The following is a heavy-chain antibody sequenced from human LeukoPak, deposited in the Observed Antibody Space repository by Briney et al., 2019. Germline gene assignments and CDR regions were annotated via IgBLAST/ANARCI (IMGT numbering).Heavy chain of an antibody. CDR2: IYPGDSDT. D-gene: IGHD2-2*01. Sequence: GESLKISCEGSGYSFTSYWIGWVRQMPGKGLEWMGIIYPGDSDTRYSPSFQGQVTISADKSISTAYLQWSSLKASDTAMYYCARRHCSSTSCYDFDYWGQGTLVTVSS. V-gene: IGHV5-51*01. CDR3: ARRHCSSTSCYDFDY. CDR1: GYSFTSYW. J-gene: IGHJ4*02.